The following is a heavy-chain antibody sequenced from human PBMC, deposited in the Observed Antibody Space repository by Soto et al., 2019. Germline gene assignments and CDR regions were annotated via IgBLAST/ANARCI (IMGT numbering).Heavy chain of an antibody. Sequence: GGSLRLSCAAFGFTVSGKKYVAWVRQAPGKGLEWVSALYDLDGTYYADSVKGRFTTSSDSSRTTVYLQMNDLRPDDTAVYSCATWHLREHAYDIWGQGTTVTVS. D-gene: IGHD3-10*01. CDR2: LYDLDGT. V-gene: IGHV3-53*01. CDR1: GFTVSGKKY. J-gene: IGHJ3*02. CDR3: ATWHLREHAYDI.